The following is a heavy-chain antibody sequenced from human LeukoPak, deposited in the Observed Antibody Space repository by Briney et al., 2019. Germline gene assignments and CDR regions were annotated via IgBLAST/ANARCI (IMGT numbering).Heavy chain of an antibody. D-gene: IGHD3-22*01. CDR3: AKDLSSYYYDSSGYPPFV. V-gene: IGHV3-30*02. CDR2: IRYDGSNK. J-gene: IGHJ4*02. Sequence: PGGSLRLSCAASGFTFSSYGMHWVRQAPGKVLEWVAFIRYDGSNKYYADSVKGRFTISRDNSKNTLYLQMNSLRAEDTAVYYCAKDLSSYYYDSSGYPPFVRGQGTLVTVSS. CDR1: GFTFSSYG.